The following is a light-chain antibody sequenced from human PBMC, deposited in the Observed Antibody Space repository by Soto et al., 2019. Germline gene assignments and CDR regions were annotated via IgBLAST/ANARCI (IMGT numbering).Light chain of an antibody. CDR2: GAS. Sequence: EGVMKPSPGTLSVSPGERATLYCRASQSVSSDLAWYHQKPGQAPRLLIHGASTRATGIPARFSGSGSGTEFTLTINSLQSEDCAVYYCQQYNNWPRTFGQGSKVDIK. CDR3: QQYNNWPRT. V-gene: IGKV3-15*01. CDR1: QSVSSD. J-gene: IGKJ1*01.